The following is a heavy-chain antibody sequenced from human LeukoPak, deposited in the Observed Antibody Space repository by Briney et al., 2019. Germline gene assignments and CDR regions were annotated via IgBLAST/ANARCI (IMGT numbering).Heavy chain of an antibody. CDR2: ITSSGTYN. J-gene: IGHJ6*03. CDR3: ARDPYSGNYGNYYYYCMDV. D-gene: IGHD1-26*01. V-gene: IGHV3-21*01. CDR1: GFTFSNYN. Sequence: GGSLRLSCAASGFTFSNYNMNWVRQAPGKAMEWVSSITSSGTYNFYAASVRGRFTISRDNAKNSLYLQMDSLGPEDTAVYYCARDPYSGNYGNYYYYCMDVWGKGTTVTISS.